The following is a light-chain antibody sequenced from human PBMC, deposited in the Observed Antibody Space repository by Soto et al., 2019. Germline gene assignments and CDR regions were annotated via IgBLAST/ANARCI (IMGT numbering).Light chain of an antibody. CDR3: QQYNSWPPRT. CDR2: GAS. J-gene: IGKJ4*01. Sequence: EIVMTQSPATLSVSPGERATLSCRASQSVSSNLAWYQQKPGQAPRLLIYGASTRATGIPARFSGSGSGTGFTLTISSLQSEDLAVSYCQQYNSWPPRTFGGGTKVEIK. V-gene: IGKV3-15*01. CDR1: QSVSSN.